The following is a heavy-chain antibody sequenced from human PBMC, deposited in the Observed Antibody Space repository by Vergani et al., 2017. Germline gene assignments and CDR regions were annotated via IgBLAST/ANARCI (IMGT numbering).Heavy chain of an antibody. V-gene: IGHV4-59*01. Sequence: QVQLQESRPGLVKPSETLSLTCTVPGGPISSYYWSWIWQPPGKGLEWIGYSYYSRSTNYNPSLKIRVTISVQTSKNQLSLKLSSVTASDTAVYYCARVNEDIVATTFDYWGQGTLVTVSS. CDR1: GGPISSYY. D-gene: IGHD5-12*01. CDR2: SYYSRST. J-gene: IGHJ4*02. CDR3: ARVNEDIVATTFDY.